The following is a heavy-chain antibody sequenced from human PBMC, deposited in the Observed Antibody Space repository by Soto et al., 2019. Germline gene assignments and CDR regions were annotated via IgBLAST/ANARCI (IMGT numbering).Heavy chain of an antibody. D-gene: IGHD3-10*01. CDR1: GGSISPYY. CDR3: ARIGRGGYYYMDV. CDR2: ISYSGST. Sequence: QVQLQESGPGLVKPSETLSLTCTVSGGSISPYYWSWIRQPPGKGLEWIGYISYSGSTNYNPSLKSRVTISVDTSKNQFSRKLGSVTAADTAVYYCARIGRGGYYYMDVWGKGTTVTVSS. J-gene: IGHJ6*03. V-gene: IGHV4-59*01.